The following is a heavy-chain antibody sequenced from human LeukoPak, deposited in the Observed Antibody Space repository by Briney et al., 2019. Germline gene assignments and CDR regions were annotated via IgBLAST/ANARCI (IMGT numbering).Heavy chain of an antibody. CDR2: ISSSGSTI. D-gene: IGHD2-2*02. V-gene: IGHV3-48*03. Sequence: GGSLRLSCAASGFTFSSYEMNWVRQAPGKGLEWVSYISSSGSTIYYADSVKGRFTISRDNAKNSLFLQMNSLRAEDTAVYYCVRDSYTNTWHFQDEDYWGQGTLVTVSS. CDR1: GFTFSSYE. CDR3: VRDSYTNTWHFQDEDY. J-gene: IGHJ4*02.